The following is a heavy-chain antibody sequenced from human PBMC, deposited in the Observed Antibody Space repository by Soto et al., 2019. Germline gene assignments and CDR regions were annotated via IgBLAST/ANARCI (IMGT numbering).Heavy chain of an antibody. J-gene: IGHJ4*02. CDR3: ARRSSGWYFDY. D-gene: IGHD6-19*01. Sequence: EVQLLESGGGLVQPGGSLRLSCAASGFTFSSYAINWVRQAPGKGLEWVSVISGSGGSTYNADSVKGRFTISRDKSKSTLYLQMNSLRAEGTAVYYCARRSSGWYFDYWGQGTLVTVSS. V-gene: IGHV3-23*01. CDR2: ISGSGGST. CDR1: GFTFSSYA.